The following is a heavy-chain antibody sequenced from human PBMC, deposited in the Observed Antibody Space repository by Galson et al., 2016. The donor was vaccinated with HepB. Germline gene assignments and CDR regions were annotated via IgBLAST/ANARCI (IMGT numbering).Heavy chain of an antibody. V-gene: IGHV1-69*13. Sequence: SVKVSCKAFGGTFSSYPISWVRQAPGQGLEWMGSFVPIFGTPNYAQRLQGRVTIMLDESTSTAHMELSSLRSEDTAVYYCAREFTFGGVIVTGFDVWGQGTMVTVSS. CDR3: AREFTFGGVIVTGFDV. D-gene: IGHD3-16*02. CDR1: GGTFSSYP. J-gene: IGHJ3*01. CDR2: FVPIFGTP.